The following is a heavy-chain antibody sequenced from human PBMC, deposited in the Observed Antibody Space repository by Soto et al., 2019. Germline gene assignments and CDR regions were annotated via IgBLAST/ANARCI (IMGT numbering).Heavy chain of an antibody. CDR3: ARDGSSSSARPQFDY. J-gene: IGHJ4*02. CDR1: GYTFTSYY. D-gene: IGHD6-6*01. V-gene: IGHV1-46*01. Sequence: ASVKVSCKASGYTFTSYYMHWVRQAPGQGLEWMGIINPSGGSTSYAQTFQGRVTMTRDTSTSTVYMELSSLRSEDTAVYYCARDGSSSSARPQFDYWGQGTLVTVSS. CDR2: INPSGGST.